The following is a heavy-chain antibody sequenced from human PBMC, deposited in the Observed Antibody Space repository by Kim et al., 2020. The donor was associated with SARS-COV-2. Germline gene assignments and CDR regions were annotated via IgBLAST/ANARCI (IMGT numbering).Heavy chain of an antibody. J-gene: IGHJ3*02. CDR3: AKQDPREDSRGPCDM. D-gene: IGHD3-22*01. Sequence: GDSVKGRFTISRDNAKRSLFLQMNRLRPEDTAFYYCAKQDPREDSRGPCDMWGQETLVTVSS. V-gene: IGHV3-9*01.